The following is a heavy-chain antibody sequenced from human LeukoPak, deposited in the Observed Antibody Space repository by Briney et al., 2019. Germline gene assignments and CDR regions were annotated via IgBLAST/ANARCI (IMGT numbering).Heavy chain of an antibody. CDR2: ITDSGGST. D-gene: IGHD6-19*01. CDR3: AKGSSSARPYYFDY. Sequence: GGSLRLSCAASGFTFSAYAMSWVRQAPGKGLEWVSAITDSGGSTYHADSVKGRFIISRDNSKNTLYMHMHGLRAEDTSIYYCAKGSSSARPYYFDYWGQGTLVTVSS. V-gene: IGHV3-23*01. J-gene: IGHJ4*02. CDR1: GFTFSAYA.